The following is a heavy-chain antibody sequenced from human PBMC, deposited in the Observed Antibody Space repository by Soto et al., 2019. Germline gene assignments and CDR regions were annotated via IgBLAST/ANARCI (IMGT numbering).Heavy chain of an antibody. CDR1: GGSISSGGYY. Sequence: PSETLSLTCTVSGGSISSGGYYWSWIRQHPGKGLEWIGYIYYSGSTYYNPSLKSRVTISVDTSKNQFSLKLSSVTAADTAVYYCARRPLTKAAAGTGAWFDPWGQGTLVTVS. J-gene: IGHJ5*02. V-gene: IGHV4-31*03. CDR2: IYYSGST. CDR3: ARRPLTKAAAGTGAWFDP. D-gene: IGHD6-13*01.